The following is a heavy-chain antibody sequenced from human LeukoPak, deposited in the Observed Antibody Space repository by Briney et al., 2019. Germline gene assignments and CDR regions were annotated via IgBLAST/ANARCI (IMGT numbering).Heavy chain of an antibody. D-gene: IGHD3-10*01. CDR3: ARSYLKMASAS. CDR1: GFTVSSNY. V-gene: IGHV3-66*01. J-gene: IGHJ5*02. Sequence: GGSLRLSCAASGFTVSSNYMSWVRQAPGKGLEWVSVIYSGGSTYYADSVKGRFTISRDNAKNSLYLQMNSLRAEDTAIYYCARSYLKMASASWGQGTLVTVPS. CDR2: IYSGGST.